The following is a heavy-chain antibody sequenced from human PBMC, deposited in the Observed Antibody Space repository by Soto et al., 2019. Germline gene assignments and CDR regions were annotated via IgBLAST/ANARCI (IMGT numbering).Heavy chain of an antibody. CDR3: ATTPFPIAVAGYEWFDP. D-gene: IGHD6-19*01. CDR2: INPSGGST. Sequence: GASVKVSCKASGYTFTSYYMHWVRQAPGQGLEWMGIINPSGGSTSYAQKFQGRVTMTRDTSTSTVYMELSSLRSEDTAVYYCATTPFPIAVAGYEWFDPWGQGTLVTVSS. V-gene: IGHV1-46*01. CDR1: GYTFTSYY. J-gene: IGHJ5*02.